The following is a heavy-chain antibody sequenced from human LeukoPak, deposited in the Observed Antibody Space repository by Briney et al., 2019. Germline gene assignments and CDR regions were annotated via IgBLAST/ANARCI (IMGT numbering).Heavy chain of an antibody. J-gene: IGHJ4*02. D-gene: IGHD1-26*01. Sequence: GGSLRLSCAASGFTFSSLWMSWVRPAPGKGPEWVANIKQDGSEKYSVDSVKGRFTVSRDNAKNSLYLQMNSLRAEDTAVYYCARVQWELRGVGSYFDYWGQGTLVAVSS. CDR2: IKQDGSEK. CDR3: ARVQWELRGVGSYFDY. V-gene: IGHV3-7*01. CDR1: GFTFSSLW.